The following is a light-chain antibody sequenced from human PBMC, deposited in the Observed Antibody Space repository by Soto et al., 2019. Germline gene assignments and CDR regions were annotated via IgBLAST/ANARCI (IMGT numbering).Light chain of an antibody. J-gene: IGKJ1*01. CDR1: QIVSSGY. V-gene: IGKV3-20*01. CDR3: QQYGSSGT. Sequence: ENVLTQSPDTLSLSPGERATLSCRASQIVSSGYLAWYQQKPGQAPRLLIYGASSRAADIPDRFSGSGSRTEFTLTISRLEPEDIGVYYCQQYGSSGTFGQGTKVDIK. CDR2: GAS.